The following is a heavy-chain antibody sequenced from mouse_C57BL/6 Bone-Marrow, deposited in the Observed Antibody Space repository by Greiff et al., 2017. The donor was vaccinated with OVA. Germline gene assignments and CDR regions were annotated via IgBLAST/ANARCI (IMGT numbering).Heavy chain of an antibody. CDR1: GYAFTNYL. Sequence: VQLQQSGAELVRPGTSVKVSCKASGYAFTNYLIEWVKQRPGQGLEWIGVINPGSGGTNYNEKFKGKATLTADKSSSTAYMQLSSLTSEDSAVYFCARNSGSPYFDYWGQGTTLTVSS. V-gene: IGHV1-54*01. D-gene: IGHD1-1*01. J-gene: IGHJ2*01. CDR3: ARNSGSPYFDY. CDR2: INPGSGGT.